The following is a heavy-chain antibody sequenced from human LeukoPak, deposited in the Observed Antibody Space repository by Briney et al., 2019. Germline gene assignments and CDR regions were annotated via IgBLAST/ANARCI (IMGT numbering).Heavy chain of an antibody. V-gene: IGHV3-48*01. CDR2: ISSSSSTI. CDR1: GFTFSSYS. D-gene: IGHD2-21*01. CDR3: ARAGIVVVIAHFDY. Sequence: GGSLRLSCAASGFTFSSYSMNWVRQAPGKGLEWVSSISSSSSTIYYADSVEGRFTISRDNAKNSLYLQMNSLRAEDTAVYYCARAGIVVVIAHFDYWGQGTLVTVSS. J-gene: IGHJ4*02.